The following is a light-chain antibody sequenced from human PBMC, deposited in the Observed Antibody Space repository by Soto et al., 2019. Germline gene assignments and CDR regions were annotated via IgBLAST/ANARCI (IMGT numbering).Light chain of an antibody. Sequence: EIVLTQSPGTLSLSPGERVTLSCRASQSVSGSYLAWYQQKPGQAPRLLINGASSRATGIPDRFSGSGPGTDFTLTISRLEPEDFAVYYCQQYGSPPSLTFGGGTKVEIK. V-gene: IGKV3-20*01. CDR3: QQYGSPPSLT. J-gene: IGKJ4*01. CDR1: QSVSGSY. CDR2: GAS.